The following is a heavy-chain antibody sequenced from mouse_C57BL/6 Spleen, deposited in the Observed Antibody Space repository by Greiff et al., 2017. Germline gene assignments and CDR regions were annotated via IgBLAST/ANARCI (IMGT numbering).Heavy chain of an antibody. J-gene: IGHJ4*01. CDR1: GYTFTSYD. V-gene: IGHV1-81*01. D-gene: IGHD2-2*01. CDR2: IYPRSGNT. CDR3: ARKGDGYDVYYAMDY. Sequence: QVQLQQSGAELARPGASVKLSCKASGYTFTSYDISWVKQRTGQGLEWIGEIYPRSGNTYYNEKFKGKATLTADKSSSTAYMELRSLTSEDSAVYFCARKGDGYDVYYAMDYWGQGTSVTVSS.